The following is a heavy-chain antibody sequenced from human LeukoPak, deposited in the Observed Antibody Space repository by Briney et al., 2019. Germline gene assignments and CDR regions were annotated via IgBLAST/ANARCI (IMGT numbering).Heavy chain of an antibody. D-gene: IGHD6-13*01. CDR1: GYTFTSYG. CDR3: ARDQYSSSWYGSEYFGMDV. V-gene: IGHV1-18*01. Sequence: ASVKVSCKASGYTFTSYGISWVRQAPGQGLEWMGWISAYNGNTNYAQKLQGRVTMTTDTSTSTAYMELRSLRSDDTAVYYCARDQYSSSWYGSEYFGMDVWGQGTTVTVSS. CDR2: ISAYNGNT. J-gene: IGHJ6*02.